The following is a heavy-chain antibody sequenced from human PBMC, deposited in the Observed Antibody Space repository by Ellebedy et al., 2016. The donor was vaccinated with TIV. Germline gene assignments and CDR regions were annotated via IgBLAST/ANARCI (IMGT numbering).Heavy chain of an antibody. CDR3: AREGDTAMVHGMDV. D-gene: IGHD5-18*01. V-gene: IGHV3-11*01. Sequence: PGGSLRLSCAASGFTFSHYYMSWIRQAPGKGLEWASYISTSGSTIYYADSVKGRFTISRDNAKNSLYLQMNSLRAEDTAVYYCAREGDTAMVHGMDVWGQGTTVTVSS. J-gene: IGHJ6*02. CDR2: ISTSGSTI. CDR1: GFTFSHYY.